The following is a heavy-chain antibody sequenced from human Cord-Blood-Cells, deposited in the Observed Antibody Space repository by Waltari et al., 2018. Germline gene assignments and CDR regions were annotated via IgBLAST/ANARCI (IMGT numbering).Heavy chain of an antibody. CDR3: AAADPYFYYFGMNV. J-gene: IGHJ6*02. Sequence: QMQLVQSGPAVKKPGTSVKVPCKYSGFTFTSSAVQWVRQARGQGLEWIGWNVVGSGNTNYAQKFQERVTITRYMSTTTAYMELSSLRSDDTAVYDGAAADPYFYYFGMNVWGQGTTVTVSS. CDR2: NVVGSGNT. V-gene: IGHV1-58*01. CDR1: GFTFTSSA.